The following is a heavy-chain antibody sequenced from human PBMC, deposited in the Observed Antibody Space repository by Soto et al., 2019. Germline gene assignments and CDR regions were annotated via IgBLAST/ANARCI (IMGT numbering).Heavy chain of an antibody. Sequence: GASVKVSCKASGYTFTSYAMHWVRPAPGQRLEWMGWINAGNGNTKYSQKFQGRVTITRDTSASTAYMELSSLRSEDTAVYYCARVYYDYIWGSFYFDYWGQGTLVTVSS. CDR3: ARVYYDYIWGSFYFDY. J-gene: IGHJ4*02. V-gene: IGHV1-3*01. D-gene: IGHD3-16*01. CDR2: INAGNGNT. CDR1: GYTFTSYA.